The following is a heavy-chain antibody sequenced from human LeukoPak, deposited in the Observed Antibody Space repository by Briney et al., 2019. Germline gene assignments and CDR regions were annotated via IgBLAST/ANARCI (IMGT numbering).Heavy chain of an antibody. CDR1: GGTFSSYA. CDR3: ARGVCSACSWFLFHYFDY. CDR2: IIHIFGTA. J-gene: IGHJ4*02. V-gene: IGHV1-69*06. Sequence: SVKVFCRASGGTFSSYAISWVRQATGQGLEWMGGIIHIFGTANYAQKFQRRVTITADKSTSTAYMELSSLRSEDKAVYYCARGVCSACSWFLFHYFDYWGQGTLVSVSS. D-gene: IGHD6-13*01.